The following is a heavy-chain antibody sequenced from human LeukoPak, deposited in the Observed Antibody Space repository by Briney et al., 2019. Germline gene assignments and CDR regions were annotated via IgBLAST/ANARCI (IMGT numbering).Heavy chain of an antibody. CDR2: ISAYNGNT. V-gene: IGHV1-18*04. Sequence: ASVKVSCKASGYTFTGYYIHWVRQAPGQGLEWMGWISAYNGNTNYAQKLQGRVTITTDTSTSTAYMELRSLRSDDTAVYYCARGGRYCSSTSCYVLWFDPWGQGTLVTVSS. CDR3: ARGGRYCSSTSCYVLWFDP. D-gene: IGHD2-2*01. CDR1: GYTFTGYY. J-gene: IGHJ5*02.